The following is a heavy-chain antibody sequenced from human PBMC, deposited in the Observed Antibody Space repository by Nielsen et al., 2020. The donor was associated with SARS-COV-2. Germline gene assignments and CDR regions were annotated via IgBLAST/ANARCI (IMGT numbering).Heavy chain of an antibody. CDR3: AREGRSNYGFFDY. CDR1: GFTFSSYG. D-gene: IGHD4-11*01. CDR2: ISYDGSNK. J-gene: IGHJ4*02. Sequence: GESLKISCAASGFTFSSYGMHWVRQAPGKGLEWVAVISYDGSNKYYADSVKGRFTISRDNSKNTLYLQMNSLRAEDTAVYYCAREGRSNYGFFDYWGQGTLVTVSS. V-gene: IGHV3-30*03.